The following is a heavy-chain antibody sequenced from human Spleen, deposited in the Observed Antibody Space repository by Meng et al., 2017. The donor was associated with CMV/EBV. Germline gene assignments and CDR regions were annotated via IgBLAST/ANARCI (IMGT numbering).Heavy chain of an antibody. V-gene: IGHV4-39*07. D-gene: IGHD2-15*01. J-gene: IGHJ4*02. CDR2: IYYSGST. CDR3: ASVVVAATWGRYFDY. CDR1: GGSISSSSYY. Sequence: SETLSLTCTVSGGSISSSSYYWVWIRQPPGKWLEWIGCIYYSGSTYYNPSLKSRVTISVDTSKNQFSLKLSSVTAADTAVYYCASVVVAATWGRYFDYLGQGTLVTVSS.